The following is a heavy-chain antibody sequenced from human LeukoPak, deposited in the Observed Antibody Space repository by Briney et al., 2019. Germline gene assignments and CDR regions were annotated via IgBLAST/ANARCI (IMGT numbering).Heavy chain of an antibody. Sequence: ASLKVSCKASGYIFSNYGISWVRQAPGQGLEWMGWISDYNGNTNYAQKLQGSVTMTTDTSTNTAYMELRSLRSDDTAVYYCARQEDSSGYYWRRVCDYWGQGTLVAVSS. V-gene: IGHV1-18*01. D-gene: IGHD3-22*01. CDR3: ARQEDSSGYYWRRVCDY. CDR1: GYIFSNYG. CDR2: ISDYNGNT. J-gene: IGHJ4*02.